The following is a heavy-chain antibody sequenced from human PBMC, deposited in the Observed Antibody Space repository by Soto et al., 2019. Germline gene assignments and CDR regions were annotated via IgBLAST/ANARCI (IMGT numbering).Heavy chain of an antibody. CDR2: ISGSGGST. D-gene: IGHD3-22*01. CDR1: GFTFSSYA. J-gene: IGHJ5*02. CDR3: AKDEQYYDSSGYYDNWFDP. V-gene: IGHV3-23*01. Sequence: EVQLLESGGGLVQPGGSLRLSCAASGFTFSSYAMSWVRQAPGKGLEWVSAISGSGGSTYYADSVKGRFTISRDNTKNTLYLQMNSLRAEDTDVYYCAKDEQYYDSSGYYDNWFDPWGQGTLVTVSS.